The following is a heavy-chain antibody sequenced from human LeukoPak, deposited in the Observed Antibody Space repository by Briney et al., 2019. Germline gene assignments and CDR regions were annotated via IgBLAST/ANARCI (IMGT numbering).Heavy chain of an antibody. CDR1: GFTFSSHG. D-gene: IGHD4-17*01. CDR2: LRYDGSDK. Sequence: PGGSLRLSCAASGFTFSSHGMHWVRQAPGKGLEWVAFLRYDGSDKYYADSVKGRFTISRDNSKNTLYLQMNSLRAEDTAVYYCAKDATTVTTQGDYWGQGTLVTVSS. CDR3: AKDATTVTTQGDY. J-gene: IGHJ4*02. V-gene: IGHV3-30*02.